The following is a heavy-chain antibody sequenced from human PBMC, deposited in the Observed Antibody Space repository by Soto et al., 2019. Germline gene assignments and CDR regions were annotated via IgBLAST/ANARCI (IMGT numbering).Heavy chain of an antibody. CDR2: ISAYNGNT. Sequence: GASVKVSCKASGYTFTSYGISWVRQAPGQGLEWMGWISAYNGNTNYAQKLQGRVTMTTDTSTGTAYMELRSLRSDDTAVYYCAISWMHGPEAFDIWGQGTMVTVSS. D-gene: IGHD2-2*03. J-gene: IGHJ3*02. V-gene: IGHV1-18*01. CDR3: AISWMHGPEAFDI. CDR1: GYTFTSYG.